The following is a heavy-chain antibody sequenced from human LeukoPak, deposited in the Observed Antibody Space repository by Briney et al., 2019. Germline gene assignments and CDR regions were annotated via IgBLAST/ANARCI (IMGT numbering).Heavy chain of an antibody. V-gene: IGHV1-2*02. CDR3: ARGLQTYYYDSSGLNWFDP. J-gene: IGHJ5*02. CDR1: GYTFTGYY. D-gene: IGHD3-22*01. Sequence: ASVKVSCKASGYTFTGYYMHWVRQAPGQGLEWMGWINPNSGGTNYAQKFQGRVTMTRVTSISTAYMELSRLRSDDTAVYYCARGLQTYYYDSSGLNWFDPWGQGTLVTVSS. CDR2: INPNSGGT.